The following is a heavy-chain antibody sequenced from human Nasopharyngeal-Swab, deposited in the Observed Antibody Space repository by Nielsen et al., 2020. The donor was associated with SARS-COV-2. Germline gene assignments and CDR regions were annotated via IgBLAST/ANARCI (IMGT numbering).Heavy chain of an antibody. CDR1: GFTFSSYA. V-gene: IGHV3-23*01. CDR3: AKGRVTVTTPLDY. Sequence: GESLKISCAASGFTFSSYAMSWVRQAPGKGLEWVSAISGSGGSTYYADSVKGRFTISRDNSKNTLYLQMNSLRAEDTAVYYCAKGRVTVTTPLDYWSQGTLVTVSS. CDR2: ISGSGGST. J-gene: IGHJ4*02. D-gene: IGHD4-17*01.